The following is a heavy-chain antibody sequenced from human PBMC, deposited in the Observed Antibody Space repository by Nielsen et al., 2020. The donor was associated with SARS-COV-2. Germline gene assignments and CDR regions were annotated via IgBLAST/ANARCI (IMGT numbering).Heavy chain of an antibody. CDR2: INPTNGGT. CDR3: AKDVVYGDQNDAFDI. CDR1: GYTFTNNY. D-gene: IGHD4-17*01. Sequence: ASVKVSCKASGYTFTNNYMHWVRQAPGQGLEWMGLINPTNGGTTYAQKFQGRVTMTRDTSTSTVYMELSSLRSDDTALYYCAKDVVYGDQNDAFDIWGQGTMVIVS. J-gene: IGHJ3*02. V-gene: IGHV1-46*01.